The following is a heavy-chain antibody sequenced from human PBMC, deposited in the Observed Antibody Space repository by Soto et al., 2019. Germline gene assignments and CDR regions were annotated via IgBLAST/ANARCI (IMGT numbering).Heavy chain of an antibody. J-gene: IGHJ5*02. D-gene: IGHD6-13*01. Sequence: SETLSLTCAVYGGSFSGYYWSWIRQPPGKGLEWIGEINHSGSTNYNPSLKSRVTISVDTSKNQFSLKLSSVTAADTAVYYCARIIGSGKQQLVNWFDPWGQGALVTVSS. CDR3: ARIIGSGKQQLVNWFDP. CDR1: GGSFSGYY. CDR2: INHSGST. V-gene: IGHV4-34*01.